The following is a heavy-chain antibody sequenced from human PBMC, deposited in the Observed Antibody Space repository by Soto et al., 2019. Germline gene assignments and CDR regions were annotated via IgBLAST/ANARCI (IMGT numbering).Heavy chain of an antibody. CDR3: ARASGGDYSFAY. V-gene: IGHV3-66*01. J-gene: IGHJ4*02. CDR2: IYSGGST. D-gene: IGHD4-17*01. CDR1: GFNVSSNY. Sequence: GGSLRLSCAASGFNVSSNYMSWVRQAPGKGLECVSVIYSGGSTYYADSVKGRFTISRDNSKNTLYLQMNSLRAEDTAVYYCARASGGDYSFAYWGQGTLVTVSS.